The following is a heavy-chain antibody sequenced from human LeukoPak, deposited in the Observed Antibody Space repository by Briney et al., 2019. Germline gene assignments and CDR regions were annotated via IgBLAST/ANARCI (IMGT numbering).Heavy chain of an antibody. D-gene: IGHD3-22*01. CDR2: ISGSGGST. J-gene: IGHJ3*02. Sequence: GGSLRLSCAASGFTFSSYAMSWVRQAPGKGLEWVSAISGSGGSTYYADSVKGRFTISRDNSKNTLYLQMNSLRAEDTAVYYCARDPIYYYDSSGSDDAFDIWGQGTMVTVSS. CDR1: GFTFSSYA. V-gene: IGHV3-23*01. CDR3: ARDPIYYYDSSGSDDAFDI.